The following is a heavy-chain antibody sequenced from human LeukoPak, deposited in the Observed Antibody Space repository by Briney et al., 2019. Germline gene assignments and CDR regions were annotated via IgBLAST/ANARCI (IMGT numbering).Heavy chain of an antibody. CDR1: GGSFSSYY. V-gene: IGHV4-59*01. CDR2: IYDSGST. J-gene: IGHJ3*02. CDR3: ASLTTADAFDI. D-gene: IGHD3-22*01. Sequence: SETLSLTCGVYGGSFSSYYWSWIRQPPGKGLEWIGYIYDSGSTNYNPSLKSRVTISVDTSKNQFSLKLSSVTAADTAVFYCASLTTADAFDIWGQGTMVAVSS.